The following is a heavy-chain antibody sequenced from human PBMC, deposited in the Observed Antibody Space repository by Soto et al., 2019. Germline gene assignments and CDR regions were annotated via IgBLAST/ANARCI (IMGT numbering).Heavy chain of an antibody. Sequence: TLSLTCTVSGASTSGNYWSWIRQPPGKGLEWIGYIYDSGSTNYSPSLQSRVTMSVDRSKNQFSLALTSVTAADTALYFCARYRRGTGWYYLDYWGQGILVTVSS. D-gene: IGHD6-19*01. J-gene: IGHJ4*02. CDR2: IYDSGST. CDR1: GASTSGNY. V-gene: IGHV4-59*01. CDR3: ARYRRGTGWYYLDY.